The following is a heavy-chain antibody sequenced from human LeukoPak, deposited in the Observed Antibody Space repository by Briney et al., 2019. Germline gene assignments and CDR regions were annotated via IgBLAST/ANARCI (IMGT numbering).Heavy chain of an antibody. CDR1: GDSINRYL. J-gene: IGHJ4*01. Sequence: SETLSLTRTVSGDSINRYLWTWIRQPAGRGLEWIGRIYDSGTTNYKPPLKSRVSMSVETPKNQFSLRLSSVTAADTAVYYCARQSDSGGYFEYWGQGIRVTVSS. V-gene: IGHV4-4*07. CDR2: IYDSGTT. D-gene: IGHD2-15*01. CDR3: ARQSDSGGYFEY.